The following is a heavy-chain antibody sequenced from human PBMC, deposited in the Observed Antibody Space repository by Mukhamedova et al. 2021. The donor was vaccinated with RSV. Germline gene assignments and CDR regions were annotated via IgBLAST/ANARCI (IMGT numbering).Heavy chain of an antibody. CDR3: ARDQSRDGYNSAFDI. Sequence: GMNWVRQAPGKGLEWVSSISSSSSYIYYADSVKGRFTISRVNAKNSLYLQMNSLRAEDTAVYYCARDQSRDGYNSAFDIWGQGTMV. CDR2: ISSSSSYI. D-gene: IGHD5-24*01. J-gene: IGHJ3*02. V-gene: IGHV3-21*01. CDR1: G.